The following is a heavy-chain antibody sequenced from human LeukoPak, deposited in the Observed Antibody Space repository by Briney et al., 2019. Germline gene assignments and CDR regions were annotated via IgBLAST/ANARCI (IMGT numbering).Heavy chain of an antibody. V-gene: IGHV3-48*01. CDR3: VRAYYDSSASWWWFDP. J-gene: IGHJ5*02. Sequence: TGGSLRLSCAASGFTFSSYSMNWVRQAPGKGLEWVSYISSSSTTMCYADSVKGRFTISRDNAKNSLYLQMNSLRAEDTAVYYCVRAYYDSSASWWWFDPWGQGTLVTVSS. CDR2: ISSSSTTM. CDR1: GFTFSSYS. D-gene: IGHD3-22*01.